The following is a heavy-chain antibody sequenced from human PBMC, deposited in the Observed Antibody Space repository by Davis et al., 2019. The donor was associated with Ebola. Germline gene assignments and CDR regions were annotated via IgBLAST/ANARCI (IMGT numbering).Heavy chain of an antibody. D-gene: IGHD3-22*01. J-gene: IGHJ3*02. V-gene: IGHV1-8*01. CDR2: MNPNSGNT. Sequence: ASVKVSCKASGYTFTSYDINWVRQATGQGLEWMGWMNPNSGNTGYAQKFQGRVTMTRNTSISTAYMELSSLRSEDTAVYYCARAPYYYDSSGYYPEDIWGQGTMVTVSS. CDR3: ARAPYYYDSSGYYPEDI. CDR1: GYTFTSYD.